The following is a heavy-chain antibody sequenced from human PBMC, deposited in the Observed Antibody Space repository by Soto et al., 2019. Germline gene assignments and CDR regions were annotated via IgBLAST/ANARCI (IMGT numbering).Heavy chain of an antibody. CDR2: IYHSGST. Sequence: SETLSLTCAVSSGSISSSNWWSWVRQPPGKGLEWIGEIYHSGSTNYNPSLKSRVTISVDKSKNQFSLKLSSVTAADTAVYYCARAAPHCGGGDCYSPDAFDIWGQGTMVTVSS. D-gene: IGHD2-21*01. CDR1: SGSISSSNW. CDR3: ARAAPHCGGGDCYSPDAFDI. V-gene: IGHV4-4*02. J-gene: IGHJ3*02.